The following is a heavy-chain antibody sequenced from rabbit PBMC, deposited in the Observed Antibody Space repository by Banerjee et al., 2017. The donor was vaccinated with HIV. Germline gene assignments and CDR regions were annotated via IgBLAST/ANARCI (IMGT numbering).Heavy chain of an antibody. CDR1: GFDLSNYYY. Sequence: QSLEESGGDLVKPGASLTLTCTASGFDLSNYYYICWVRRAPGKGLEWVGCIYAGSGSTYYASWAKDRFTISKTSSTTVTLQMTSLTAADTATYFCARSPTSSKGSPGWDAFDPWGQGTLVTVS. V-gene: IGHV1S40*01. J-gene: IGHJ2*01. CDR2: IYAGSGST. CDR3: ARSPTSSKGSPGWDAFDP. D-gene: IGHD3-1*01.